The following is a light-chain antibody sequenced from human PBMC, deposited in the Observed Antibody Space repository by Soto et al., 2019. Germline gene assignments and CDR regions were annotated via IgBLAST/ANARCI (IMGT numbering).Light chain of an antibody. CDR2: DAS. V-gene: IGKV3-11*01. Sequence: IVLTQSAGTLSLSPGERATLYCRAIQSVSSSYLAWYQQKPGQAPRLLIYDASNRATGIPARFSGSGSGTDFTLTISSLEPEDFAVYYCQQRSNWPPIPFGQGTRLEIK. J-gene: IGKJ5*01. CDR3: QQRSNWPPIP. CDR1: QSVSSSY.